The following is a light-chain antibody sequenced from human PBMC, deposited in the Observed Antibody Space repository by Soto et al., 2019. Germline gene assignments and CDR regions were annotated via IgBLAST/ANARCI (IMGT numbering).Light chain of an antibody. CDR3: QHRYNWPPT. Sequence: EIVLTQSPATLSLYPGQRATLSCRASQSVSSFLAWYQQISGQAPRLVIYDASRRASGIPARFSGSGSGTDFTITISSLEPEDSAVYYCQHRYNWPPTFGQGTKVEIK. CDR2: DAS. J-gene: IGKJ1*01. CDR1: QSVSSF. V-gene: IGKV3-11*01.